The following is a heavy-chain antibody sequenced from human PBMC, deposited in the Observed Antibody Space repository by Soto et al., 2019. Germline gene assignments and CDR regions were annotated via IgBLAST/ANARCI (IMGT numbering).Heavy chain of an antibody. Sequence: QVPLVQSGAEVKKPGASVKVSCKASGYTFTSYGISWVRQAPGQGLEWMGWISAYNGNTNYAQKLQGRVTMTTDTSTSTAYMELRSLRSDDTAVYYCARVFLPDYDFWSGYPYYFDYWGQGTLVTVSS. V-gene: IGHV1-18*01. CDR2: ISAYNGNT. CDR1: GYTFTSYG. CDR3: ARVFLPDYDFWSGYPYYFDY. D-gene: IGHD3-3*01. J-gene: IGHJ4*02.